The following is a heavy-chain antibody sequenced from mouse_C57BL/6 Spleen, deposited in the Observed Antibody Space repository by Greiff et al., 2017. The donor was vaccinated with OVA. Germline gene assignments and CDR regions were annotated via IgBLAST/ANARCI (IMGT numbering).Heavy chain of an antibody. CDR1: GFSLTSYG. J-gene: IGHJ3*01. CDR3: AKPENYGNYVWFAY. D-gene: IGHD2-1*01. V-gene: IGHV2-3*01. Sequence: VQLQQSGPGLVAPSQSLSITCTVSGFSLTSYGVSWVRQPPGKGLEWLGVIWGDGGTNYHSALISRLSISKDNSKSQVLLKLNSLQTDDTATYDCAKPENYGNYVWFAYWGQGTLVTVSA. CDR2: IWGDGGT.